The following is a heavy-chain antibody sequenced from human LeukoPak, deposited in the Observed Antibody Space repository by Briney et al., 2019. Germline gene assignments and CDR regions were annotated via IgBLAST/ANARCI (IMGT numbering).Heavy chain of an antibody. CDR3: ARALYSNYRTRPNYYYYMDV. CDR1: EFTLRNYW. J-gene: IGHJ6*03. D-gene: IGHD4-11*01. CDR2: IKQDGSEK. V-gene: IGHV3-7*01. Sequence: GGSLRLSCAASEFTLRNYWMSWVRQAPGKGLEWVANIKQDGSEKYYVDSVKGRFTISRDNAKNTLYLQMNSLRAEDTAVYYCARALYSNYRTRPNYYYYMDVWGKGTTVTVSS.